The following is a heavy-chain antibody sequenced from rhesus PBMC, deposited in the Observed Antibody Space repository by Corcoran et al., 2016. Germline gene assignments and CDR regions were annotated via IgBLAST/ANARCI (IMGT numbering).Heavy chain of an antibody. CDR3: ARVTYYYSGSYYYYFDY. CDR1: GGSISSNY. Sequence: QLQLQESGPGLVKPSETLSLTCAVSGGSISSNYWSWIRQPPGKGLEWIGRVSGSGGNTDYNPSLKRRVTISTDTSKTQFSLKLNSVTAADTAVYYCARVTYYYSGSYYYYFDYWGQGVLVTVSS. J-gene: IGHJ4*01. D-gene: IGHD3-16*01. V-gene: IGHV4-173*01. CDR2: VSGSGGNT.